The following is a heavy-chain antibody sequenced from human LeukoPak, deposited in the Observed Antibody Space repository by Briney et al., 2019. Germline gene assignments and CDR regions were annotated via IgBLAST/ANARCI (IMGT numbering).Heavy chain of an antibody. V-gene: IGHV4-34*01. J-gene: IGHJ4*02. Sequence: PSETLSLTCTVSGGSISSYYWSWIRQPAGKGLEWIGEINHSGSTNYNPSLKSRVTISVDTSKNQFSLKLSSVTAADTAVYYCARGGRLRWLPFDYWGQGTLVTVSS. CDR2: INHSGST. CDR1: GGSISSYY. CDR3: ARGGRLRWLPFDY. D-gene: IGHD4-17*01.